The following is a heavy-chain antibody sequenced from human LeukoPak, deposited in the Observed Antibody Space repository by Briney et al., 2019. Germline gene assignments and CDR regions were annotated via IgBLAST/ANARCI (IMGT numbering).Heavy chain of an antibody. Sequence: GGSLRLSCAASGFTFSNYWMHWVRQAPGKGLVWVSRINSDGINTSYADSVKGRFTISRDNAKNTLNLQMNSLRAEDTAVYYCARDLVETTMWGFDYWGQGTLVTVSS. CDR2: INSDGINT. D-gene: IGHD5-18*01. CDR3: ARDLVETTMWGFDY. CDR1: GFTFSNYW. J-gene: IGHJ4*02. V-gene: IGHV3-74*01.